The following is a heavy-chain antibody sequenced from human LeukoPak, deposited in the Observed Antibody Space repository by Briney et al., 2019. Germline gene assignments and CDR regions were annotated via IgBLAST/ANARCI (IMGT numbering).Heavy chain of an antibody. Sequence: SETLSLTCTVSGGSISSSSYYWGWIRQPPGKGLEWIGSIYYSGSTYYNPSLKSRVTISVDTSKNQFSLKLSSVTAADTAVYYCARDRPASSSGYPSDAFDIWGQGTMVTVSS. D-gene: IGHD3-22*01. J-gene: IGHJ3*02. CDR2: IYYSGST. CDR3: ARDRPASSSGYPSDAFDI. V-gene: IGHV4-39*07. CDR1: GGSISSSSYY.